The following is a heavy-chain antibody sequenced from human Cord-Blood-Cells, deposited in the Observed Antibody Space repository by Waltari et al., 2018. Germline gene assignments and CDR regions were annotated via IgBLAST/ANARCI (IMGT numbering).Heavy chain of an antibody. J-gene: IGHJ2*01. Sequence: QVQLQESGPGLVKPSGTLSLTCAVSGGSISSSNWWSWVRQPPGKGLEWIGEIYHSGSTNYNPSLKGRVTISGDKSKNQFSLKLSSVTAADTAVYYCARETGDDIVGLYWYFDLWGRGTLVTVSS. CDR1: GGSISSSNW. V-gene: IGHV4-4*02. D-gene: IGHD3-10*01. CDR2: IYHSGST. CDR3: ARETGDDIVGLYWYFDL.